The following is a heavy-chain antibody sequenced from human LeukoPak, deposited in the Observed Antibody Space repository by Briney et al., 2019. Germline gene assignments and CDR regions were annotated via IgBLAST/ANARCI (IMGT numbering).Heavy chain of an antibody. CDR2: IYHSGST. Sequence: PSETLSLTCTVSGGSFNSGGYYWSWIRQPPGKGLEWIGYIYHSGSTYYNPSLKSRVTISVDRSKNHFSLKLSSVTAADTAVYYCARVPLESGYSYWYFDLWGRGTLVTVSS. CDR1: GGSFNSGGYY. V-gene: IGHV4-30-2*01. J-gene: IGHJ2*01. CDR3: ARVPLESGYSYWYFDL. D-gene: IGHD3-3*01.